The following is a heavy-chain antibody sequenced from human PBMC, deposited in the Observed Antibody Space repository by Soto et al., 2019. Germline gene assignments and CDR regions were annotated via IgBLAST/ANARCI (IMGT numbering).Heavy chain of an antibody. CDR2: IYYRGMT. CDR1: GASISSGVFY. J-gene: IGHJ3*02. D-gene: IGHD5-18*01. V-gene: IGHV4-30-4*01. Sequence: SETLSLTCTVSGASISSGVFYWSWILQTPGKGLEWIGNIYYRGMTNYNPSLKSRPTISQDASRNLFSLNLTSVTAADTAVYFCARAQARNGYGQSFDIWGQGSLVS. CDR3: ARAQARNGYGQSFDI.